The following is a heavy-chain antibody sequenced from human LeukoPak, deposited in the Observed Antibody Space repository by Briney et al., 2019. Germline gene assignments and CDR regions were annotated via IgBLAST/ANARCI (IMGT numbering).Heavy chain of an antibody. CDR3: AKAASSSWPSYYYGMDV. Sequence: GGSLRLSCAASGFTVSSNYMSWVRQAPGKGLEWVSVIYSGGSTYYADSVKGRFTISRDNSKNTVYLQMSSLRVDDTAVYYCAKAASSSWPSYYYGMDVWGQGTTVTVSS. V-gene: IGHV3-53*01. D-gene: IGHD6-13*01. CDR2: IYSGGST. CDR1: GFTVSSNY. J-gene: IGHJ6*02.